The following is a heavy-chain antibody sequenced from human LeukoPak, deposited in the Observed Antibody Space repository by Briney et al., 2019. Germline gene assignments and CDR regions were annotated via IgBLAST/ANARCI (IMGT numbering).Heavy chain of an antibody. J-gene: IGHJ4*02. Sequence: GGSLRLSCAASGFTFSGYYMFWVRQVPGKGLMWVAHINGFGTEATYADTVKGRFTISRDNAKNTLYLQMNGLRDEDTAVYYCARGIVPRPHDYWGQGTLVTVSS. CDR3: ARGIVPRPHDY. V-gene: IGHV3-74*01. D-gene: IGHD2/OR15-2a*01. CDR1: GFTFSGYY. CDR2: INGFGTEA.